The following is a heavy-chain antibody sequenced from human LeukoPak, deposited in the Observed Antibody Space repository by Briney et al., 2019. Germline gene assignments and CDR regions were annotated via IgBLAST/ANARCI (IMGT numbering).Heavy chain of an antibody. CDR2: MNQDGSAE. D-gene: IGHD3-16*01. CDR1: GFTFSDSW. J-gene: IGHJ6*02. V-gene: IGHV3-7*01. CDR3: ATYTHWVAGDV. Sequence: GGSLRLSCAASGFTFSDSWMSWVRQAPGKGLEWVANMNQDGSAEGYVDSVKDRFTISRDNARNSLYLQMSSLRPEDTAVYYCATYTHWVAGDVWGQGTTVTVSS.